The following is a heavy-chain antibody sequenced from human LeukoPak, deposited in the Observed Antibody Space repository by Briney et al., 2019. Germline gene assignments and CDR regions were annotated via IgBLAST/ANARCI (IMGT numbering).Heavy chain of an antibody. D-gene: IGHD3-9*01. Sequence: PGGSLRLSCAASGFTFSSYEMHWVRQAPGRGLEWVSHISGSGTTIYYADSVKGRFTISRDNAKNSLYLQMNSLRAEDTAVYYCTRGAGYSLWGQGTLVTVSS. CDR2: ISGSGTTI. J-gene: IGHJ4*02. V-gene: IGHV3-48*03. CDR3: TRGAGYSL. CDR1: GFTFSSYE.